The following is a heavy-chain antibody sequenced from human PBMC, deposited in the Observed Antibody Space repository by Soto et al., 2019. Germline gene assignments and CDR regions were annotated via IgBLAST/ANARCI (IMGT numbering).Heavy chain of an antibody. J-gene: IGHJ4*02. Sequence: QVQLQESGPGLVKPSETLSLTCTVSGGSINNYYWGWIRQPPGKGLEWIGFIYYTKTTNYNPSLKSLVTISVDTSNNQFSLRLSSVTAADTAVYYCARYSPGAYYFDYWGQGTLVTVSS. CDR1: GGSINNYY. CDR2: IYYTKTT. D-gene: IGHD2-15*01. V-gene: IGHV4-59*01. CDR3: ARYSPGAYYFDY.